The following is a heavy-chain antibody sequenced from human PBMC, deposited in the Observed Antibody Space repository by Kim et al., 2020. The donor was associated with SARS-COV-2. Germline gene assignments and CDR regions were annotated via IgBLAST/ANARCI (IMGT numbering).Heavy chain of an antibody. D-gene: IGHD2-2*01. Sequence: SETLSLTCAVYGGSFSGYYWSWIRQPPGKGLEWIGEINHSGSTNYNPSLKSRVTISVDTSKNQFSLKLSSVTAADTAVYYCARGRWSYAFWGQGTLVTVSS. V-gene: IGHV4-34*01. CDR3: ARGRWSYAF. CDR2: INHSGST. CDR1: GGSFSGYY. J-gene: IGHJ4*02.